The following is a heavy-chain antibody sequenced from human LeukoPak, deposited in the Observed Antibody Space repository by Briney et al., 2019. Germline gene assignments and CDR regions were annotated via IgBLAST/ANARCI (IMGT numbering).Heavy chain of an antibody. D-gene: IGHD1/OR15-1a*01. CDR1: GFILNDYG. Sequence: GALRLSCAASGFILNDYGMHWVSQAPGKGLEWVAVISYDGSNKYYADSVKGRFTISRDNSKNTLYLQMNSLRAEDTAVYYCARAPNKNWFDPWGQGTLVTVSS. CDR2: ISYDGSNK. CDR3: ARAPNKNWFDP. V-gene: IGHV3-30*19. J-gene: IGHJ5*02.